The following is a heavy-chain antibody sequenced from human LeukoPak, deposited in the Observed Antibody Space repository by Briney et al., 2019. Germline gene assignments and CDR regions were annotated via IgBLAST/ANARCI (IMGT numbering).Heavy chain of an antibody. J-gene: IGHJ3*02. CDR3: AREVNVPSTSDAFDI. CDR2: IHYSEGA. Sequence: PSQTLSLTCTVSGGSISSPNHFWSWLRQHPGKGLEWIAYIHYSEGAHYNPSLESRVAISVDSSKNQFSLKLTSVTAADTALYYCAREVNVPSTSDAFDIWGQGTMVTVSS. CDR1: GGSISSPNHF. D-gene: IGHD2-2*01. V-gene: IGHV4-31*03.